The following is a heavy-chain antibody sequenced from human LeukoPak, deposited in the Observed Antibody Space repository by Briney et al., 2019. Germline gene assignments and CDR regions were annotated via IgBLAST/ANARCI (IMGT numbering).Heavy chain of an antibody. D-gene: IGHD6-19*01. CDR3: ARDSASPRIAVPENWFDP. CDR1: GGSISTNNYY. Sequence: SETLSLTCTVSGGSISTNNYYWGWIRQPPGKGLEWIGMISYSGSTYYNPSLKSRVTISVDTSKNHFSLKLSSVTAADTAVYYCARDSASPRIAVPENWFDPWGQGTLVTVSS. CDR2: ISYSGST. V-gene: IGHV4-39*02. J-gene: IGHJ5*02.